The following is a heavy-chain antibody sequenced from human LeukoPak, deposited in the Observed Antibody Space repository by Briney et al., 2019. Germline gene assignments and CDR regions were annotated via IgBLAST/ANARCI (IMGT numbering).Heavy chain of an antibody. CDR1: GGSISSSSYY. D-gene: IGHD2/OR15-2a*01. CDR2: IYYSGST. V-gene: IGHV4-39*07. CDR3: ARAHQGIFDIDY. Sequence: PSETLSLTCTVSGGSISSSSYYWGWIRQPPGKGLEWIGSIYYSGSTYYNPSLKSRVTISVDTSKNQFSLKLSSVTAADTAVYYCARAHQGIFDIDYWGQGTLVTVSS. J-gene: IGHJ4*02.